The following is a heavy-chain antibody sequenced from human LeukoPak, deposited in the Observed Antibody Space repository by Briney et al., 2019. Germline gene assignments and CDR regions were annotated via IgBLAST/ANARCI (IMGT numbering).Heavy chain of an antibody. Sequence: PGGSLRLSCAASGFTFSSYGMHWVRQAPGKGLEWVAFIRYDGNNKYYADSVKGRFTISRDNSKNTLYLEMNSLRAEDTAVYYCAKDRVVGTRLDLGKYWXQGTLVTVSA. J-gene: IGHJ4*02. D-gene: IGHD1-26*01. CDR2: IRYDGNNK. V-gene: IGHV3-30*02. CDR3: AKDRVVGTRLDLGKY. CDR1: GFTFSSYG.